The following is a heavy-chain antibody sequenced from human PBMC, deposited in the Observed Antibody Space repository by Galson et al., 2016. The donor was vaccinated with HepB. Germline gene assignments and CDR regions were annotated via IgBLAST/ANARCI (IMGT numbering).Heavy chain of an antibody. D-gene: IGHD2-15*01. V-gene: IGHV3-23*01. Sequence: SLRLSCAASGITFSNYDMSWVRQAPGKGLEWVSGILGSGDTTYYAVSVKGRFTISRDNSKNTVELQMNSLRAEDTAVYYCVKEKQITVVSVFDMWGQGTLVTVSS. CDR1: GITFSNYD. CDR3: VKEKQITVVSVFDM. CDR2: ILGSGDTT. J-gene: IGHJ3*02.